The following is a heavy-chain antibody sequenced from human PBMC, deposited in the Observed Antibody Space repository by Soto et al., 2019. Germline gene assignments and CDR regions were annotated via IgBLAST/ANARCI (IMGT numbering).Heavy chain of an antibody. CDR2: IYYSGST. Sequence: QVQLQESGPRLVKTSETLSLTCTVSGDSISPFYWSWIRQPPGKGLEWIGFIYYSGSTNYNPSLKSRVTISLDTSKKQFSLKLRSVTPTDTAVYYCAREGARGGPDYWGQGTLVTVSS. D-gene: IGHD3-10*01. CDR1: GDSISPFY. J-gene: IGHJ4*02. CDR3: AREGARGGPDY. V-gene: IGHV4-59*01.